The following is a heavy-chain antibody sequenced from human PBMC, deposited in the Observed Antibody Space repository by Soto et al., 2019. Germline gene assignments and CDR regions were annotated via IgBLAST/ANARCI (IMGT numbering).Heavy chain of an antibody. CDR3: ARHPAAKGYYYYCGMDV. J-gene: IGHJ6*02. V-gene: IGHV1-69*06. D-gene: IGHD2-2*01. Sequence: ASVKVSCKASGGTFSSYAISWVRQAPGQRLEWMGGIIPIFGTANYAQKFQGRVTITADKSTSTAYMELSSLRSEDTAVYYCARHPAAKGYYYYCGMDVWGQGTTVTVSS. CDR1: GGTFSSYA. CDR2: IIPIFGTA.